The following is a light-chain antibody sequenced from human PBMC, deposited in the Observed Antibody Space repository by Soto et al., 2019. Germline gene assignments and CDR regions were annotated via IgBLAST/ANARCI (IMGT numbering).Light chain of an antibody. CDR3: LSSTSSSTAYV. J-gene: IGLJ1*01. V-gene: IGLV2-14*01. CDR2: DVS. CDR1: SSDVGGYNY. Sequence: QSALTQPASVSGSPGQSITISCTGTSSDVGGYNYASWFQQHPGKAPKLMISDVSHRPSGVSNRFSGSKSGNTASLTISGLQAEYEADYSCLSSTSSSTAYVFGTGTKLTVL.